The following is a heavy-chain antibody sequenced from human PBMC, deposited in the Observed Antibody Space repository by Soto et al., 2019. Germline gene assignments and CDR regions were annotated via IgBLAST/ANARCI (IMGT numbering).Heavy chain of an antibody. J-gene: IGHJ5*02. CDR2: ISAYNGNT. V-gene: IGHV1-18*01. CDR3: ARASGSSYWFDP. D-gene: IGHD1-26*01. Sequence: ASVKVSCKASGYTFTSYGISWVRQAPGQGLEWMGWISAYNGNTNYAQKLQGRVTMTTDTSTSTVYMELRSLRSDDTAVYYCARASGSSYWFDPWGQGTLVTVSS. CDR1: GYTFTSYG.